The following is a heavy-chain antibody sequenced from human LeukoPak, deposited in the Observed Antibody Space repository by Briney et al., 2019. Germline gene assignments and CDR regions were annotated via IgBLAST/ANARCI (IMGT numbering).Heavy chain of an antibody. J-gene: IGHJ4*02. CDR2: INANTGGT. Sequence: ASVKVSCKASGYTFTGYYIHWVRQAPGQGLEWMGRINANTGGTNYEQKFQGRVTMIRDTSISTAYMELSRLTSDDRAVYYCARVTPAASSWYDIDYWGQGTLVTVSS. D-gene: IGHD6-13*01. V-gene: IGHV1-2*06. CDR3: ARVTPAASSWYDIDY. CDR1: GYTFTGYY.